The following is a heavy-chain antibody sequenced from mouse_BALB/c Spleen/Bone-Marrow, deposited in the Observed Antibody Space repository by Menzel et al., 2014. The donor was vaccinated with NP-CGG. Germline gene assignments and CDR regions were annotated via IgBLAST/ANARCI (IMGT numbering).Heavy chain of an antibody. D-gene: IGHD2-4*01. J-gene: IGHJ3*01. CDR2: ISGGGSYT. CDR1: GFTFSSYG. Sequence: EVKLVESGGGLVKPGGSLKLSCAASGFTFSSYGMSWVRQTPEKRLEWVATISGGGSYTYYPDSVKGRFTISRDNAKNNLYLQMSSLRSEDTALHYCARLYYDYDGGAYWGQGTLVTVSA. CDR3: ARLYYDYDGGAY. V-gene: IGHV5-9-2*01.